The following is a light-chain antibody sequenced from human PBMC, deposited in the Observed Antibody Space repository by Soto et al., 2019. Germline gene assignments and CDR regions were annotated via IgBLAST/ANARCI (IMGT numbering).Light chain of an antibody. CDR1: QSVSSY. Sequence: EIVMTQSPATLSVSPGERATLSCRASQSVSSYLAWYQQTPGQAPRLLIYDASSRATGIPNRFSGSGSGTDFTFTISRLEPEDFAVFYCQQYGDSPTFGQGTKVDIK. V-gene: IGKV3-20*01. CDR3: QQYGDSPT. J-gene: IGKJ1*01. CDR2: DAS.